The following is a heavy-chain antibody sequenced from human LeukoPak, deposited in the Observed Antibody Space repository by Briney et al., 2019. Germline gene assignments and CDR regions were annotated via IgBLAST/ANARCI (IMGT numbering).Heavy chain of an antibody. CDR2: MNPNCTNT. V-gene: IGHV1-8*02. Sequence: ASVKASCKISGYIFNTHDINLVRQATGQGLAWMGWMNPNCTNTGYAQKFQGRLTITRNTSTRAVYMELSSLGSEDTAVYYCARASGRMAPYYYYYMDVWGKGTTVTVSS. D-gene: IGHD2-8*01. J-gene: IGHJ6*03. CDR1: GYIFNTHD. CDR3: ARASGRMAPYYYYYMDV.